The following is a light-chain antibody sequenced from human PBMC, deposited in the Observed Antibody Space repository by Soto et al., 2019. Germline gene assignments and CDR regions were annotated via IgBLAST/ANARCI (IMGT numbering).Light chain of an antibody. Sequence: AIQLTQSPSSLSASVGDRDTITCRASQGISSALAWYQQKPGKAPKLLIYDASSLESGVPSRFSGSGSRTNFTLTISSLQPEDFATYYCQQFNSITFGQGTRLEIK. CDR1: QGISSA. CDR3: QQFNSIT. CDR2: DAS. J-gene: IGKJ5*01. V-gene: IGKV1-13*02.